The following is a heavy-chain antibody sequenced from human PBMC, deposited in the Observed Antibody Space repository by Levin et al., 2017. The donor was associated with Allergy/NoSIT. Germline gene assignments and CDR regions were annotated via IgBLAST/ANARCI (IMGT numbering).Heavy chain of an antibody. CDR1: GYSFTSYW. V-gene: IGHV5-10-1*01. CDR2: IDPVDSYT. D-gene: IGHD3-10*01. Sequence: GGSLRLSCQVSGYSFTSYWINWVRQMPGKGLEWLGRIDPVDSYTKYSASFEGHVTMSADKSSSTAYLSWSSLEASDTAIYYCARRVRQYYYGSGDYFDYWGQGTLVTVSS. J-gene: IGHJ4*02. CDR3: ARRVRQYYYGSGDYFDY.